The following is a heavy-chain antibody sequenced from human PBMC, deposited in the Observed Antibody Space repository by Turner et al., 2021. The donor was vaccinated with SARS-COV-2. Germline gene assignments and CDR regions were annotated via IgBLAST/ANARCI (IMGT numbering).Heavy chain of an antibody. CDR2: IYYGGST. CDR3: ARRSEGYYGSGSHWFDP. Sequence: QLQLQESGPGLVKPSETLSLTCTVSGGSISSSTYYWGWIRQPPGQGLEWIGCIYYGGSTYYNPSLKSRVTISVDTSKNQFSLKLSSETAADTAVYYCARRSEGYYGSGSHWFDPWGQGTLVTVSS. CDR1: GGSISSSTYY. J-gene: IGHJ5*02. D-gene: IGHD3-10*01. V-gene: IGHV4-39*01.